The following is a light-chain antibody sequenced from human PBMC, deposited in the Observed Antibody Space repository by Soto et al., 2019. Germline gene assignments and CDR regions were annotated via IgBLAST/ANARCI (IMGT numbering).Light chain of an antibody. J-gene: IGKJ3*01. CDR1: QSISSN. V-gene: IGKV3-15*01. CDR2: GAS. Sequence: EIVMTQSPATLSVSPGERATLSCRASQSISSNLAWYQQKPGQAPRLLIYGASTRATGIPARFSGSGSGTEFTLSISSLQSEDFAVYYCQQYKNWPPLTFGPGTKVDI. CDR3: QQYKNWPPLT.